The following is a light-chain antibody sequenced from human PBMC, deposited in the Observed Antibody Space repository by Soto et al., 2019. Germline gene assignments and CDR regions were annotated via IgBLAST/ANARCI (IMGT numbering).Light chain of an antibody. CDR3: FSYTPSSTLV. CDR2: EVS. CDR1: SSDVGGYNY. Sequence: QSALTQPASVSGSPGQSITISCTGTSSDVGGYNYVSWYQQHPAKAPKLMIYEVSNRPSGVSHRFSGSNSANTASLTISGLQADDEADYYFFSYTPSSTLVFVGGTKLTVL. J-gene: IGLJ3*02. V-gene: IGLV2-14*01.